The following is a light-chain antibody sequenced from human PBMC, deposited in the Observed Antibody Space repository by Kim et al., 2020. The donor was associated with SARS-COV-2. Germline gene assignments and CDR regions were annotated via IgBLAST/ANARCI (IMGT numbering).Light chain of an antibody. J-gene: IGKJ1*01. Sequence: EIVFTQSPGPPSLSPGERATLPCRASQSIYSNSLAWYQQKPGQAPRLLMYDVSNRATGIPDRFSGSGSGTDFTLTISRLEPEDFAVYHCQQYSGSPRTVGQGTKVDIK. V-gene: IGKV3-20*01. CDR2: DVS. CDR1: QSIYSNS. CDR3: QQYSGSPRT.